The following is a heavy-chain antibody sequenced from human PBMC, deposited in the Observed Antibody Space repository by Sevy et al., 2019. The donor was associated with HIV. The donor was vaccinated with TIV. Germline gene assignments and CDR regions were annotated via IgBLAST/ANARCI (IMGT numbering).Heavy chain of an antibody. CDR2: INPISGGT. V-gene: IGHV1-2*06. D-gene: IGHD3-3*01. J-gene: IGHJ6*02. CDR3: GRAPTDFWTGGMDV. Sequence: ASVKVSCKASGYAFTGYYIHWVRQAPGQGLEWMGRINPISGGTDDSHRFQGRVTMTRDTSISTAYMDVTSLGSDDTAVYYCGRAPTDFWTGGMDVWGQGTVVTVSS. CDR1: GYAFTGYY.